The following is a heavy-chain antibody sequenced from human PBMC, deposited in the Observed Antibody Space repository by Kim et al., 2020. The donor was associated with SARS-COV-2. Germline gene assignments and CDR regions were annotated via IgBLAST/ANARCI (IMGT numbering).Heavy chain of an antibody. CDR3: TKYYWWSYEA. CDR2: INGNGGTT. Sequence: GGSLRLSCTASGFIFNDYAMHWVRQAPGMGLEWVSPINGNGGTTFYADSVRGRFTISRDNSKNSLYLQMNSLTTEDTAFYYCTKYYWWSYEAWGQGTLVT. V-gene: IGHV3-43*02. J-gene: IGHJ5*02. D-gene: IGHD2-8*02. CDR1: GFIFNDYA.